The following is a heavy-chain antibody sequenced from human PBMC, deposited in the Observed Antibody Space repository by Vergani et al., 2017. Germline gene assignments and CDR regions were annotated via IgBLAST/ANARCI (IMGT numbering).Heavy chain of an antibody. CDR2: IDWVDDK. CDR1: GFSLSTSRMC. V-gene: IGHV2-70*15. D-gene: IGHD5-18*01. Sequence: QVTLRESGPALVKPTQTLTLTCTFSGFSLSTSRMCVSWIRQPPGKALEWCARIDWVDDKYYSTSLKTRLTISKDTSKNQVVLTMTNLDPVDTATYYCARTGYSSSKAFDYWGQGTLVTVSS. J-gene: IGHJ4*02. CDR3: ARTGYSSSKAFDY.